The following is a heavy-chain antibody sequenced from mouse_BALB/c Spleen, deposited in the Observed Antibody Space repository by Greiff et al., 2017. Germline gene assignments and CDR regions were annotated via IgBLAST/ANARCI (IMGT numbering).Heavy chain of an antibody. V-gene: IGHV3-2*02. Sequence: EVKLVESGPGLVKPSQSLSLTCTVTGYSITSDYAWNWIRQFPGNKLEWMGYISYSGSTSYNPSLKSRISITRDTSKNQFFLQLNSVTTEDTATYYCANTHYYGSSRPDYWGQGTTLTVSS. J-gene: IGHJ2*01. D-gene: IGHD1-1*01. CDR1: GYSITSDYA. CDR2: ISYSGST. CDR3: ANTHYYGSSRPDY.